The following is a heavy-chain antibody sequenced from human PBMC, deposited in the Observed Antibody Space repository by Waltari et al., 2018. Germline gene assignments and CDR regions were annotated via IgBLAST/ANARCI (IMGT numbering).Heavy chain of an antibody. V-gene: IGHV1-69*02. J-gene: IGHJ5*02. Sequence: QVHLLQSGPEVGKPGSSVKVSCQASGGPFNNHVFTWVRQAPGQGLEWMGRIIPILGQTTYSKRVQGRVTMTADKSTKTTYMGLASLRSEDTALYYCASGHSYISNSRHYGPFDLWGQGTLITVSS. CDR1: GGPFNNHV. CDR3: ASGHSYISNSRHYGPFDL. D-gene: IGHD3-16*01. CDR2: IIPILGQT.